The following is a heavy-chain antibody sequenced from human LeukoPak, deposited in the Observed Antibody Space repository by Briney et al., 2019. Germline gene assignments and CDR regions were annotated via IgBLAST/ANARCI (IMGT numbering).Heavy chain of an antibody. J-gene: IGHJ6*03. CDR2: ISGSGGST. Sequence: GGSLRLSCAASGFTFSSYAMSWVRQAPGKGLEWVSAISGSGGSTYYADSVKGRFTISRDNSKNTLYLQMNSLRAEDTAVYYCAKESRPGGYYYPYYYMDVWGKGTTVTVSS. V-gene: IGHV3-23*01. D-gene: IGHD2-15*01. CDR1: GFTFSSYA. CDR3: AKESRPGGYYYPYYYMDV.